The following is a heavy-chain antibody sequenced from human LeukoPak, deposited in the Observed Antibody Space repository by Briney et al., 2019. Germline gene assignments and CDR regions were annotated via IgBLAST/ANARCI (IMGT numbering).Heavy chain of an antibody. CDR3: ARPFRWDNNFWSGYYP. D-gene: IGHD3-3*01. J-gene: IGHJ4*02. CDR2: IKEDGSER. V-gene: IGHV3-7*01. Sequence: GGSLRLSCVASGFTSRSYWMSWVRQAPGKGPEWVANIKEDGSERYYVDSVKGRFTISRDNAKNSLYLQMNSLRAEDTAVYYCARPFRWDNNFWSGYYPWGQGTLVTVSS. CDR1: GFTSRSYW.